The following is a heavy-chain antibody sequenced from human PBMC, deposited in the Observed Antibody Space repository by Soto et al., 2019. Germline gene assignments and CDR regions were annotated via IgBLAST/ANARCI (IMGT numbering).Heavy chain of an antibody. CDR1: GFTFSSYG. V-gene: IGHV3-33*01. CDR3: ARGARFLEWTYYFDY. CDR2: IWYDGSNK. J-gene: IGHJ4*02. Sequence: QVQLVESGGGVVQPGRSLRLSCAASGFTFSSYGMHWFRQAPGKGLEWVAVIWYDGSNKYYADSVKGRFTISRDNSKNTLYLQMNSLRAEDTAVYYCARGARFLEWTYYFDYWGQGTLVTVSS. D-gene: IGHD3-3*01.